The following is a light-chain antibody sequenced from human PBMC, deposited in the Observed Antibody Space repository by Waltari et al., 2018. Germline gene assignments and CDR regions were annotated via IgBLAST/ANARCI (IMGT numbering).Light chain of an antibody. CDR1: RSISSW. CDR2: GSS. Sequence: DIQMTQSPSTLSASVGDTGKRKGRARRSISSWLAWHQQKPGKAPKVLIYGSSTLESGVPSRFSGSVSGTEFTLTISSLQPDDFATYYCQQYNSAWAFGQGTKVEVK. J-gene: IGKJ1*01. CDR3: QQYNSAWA. V-gene: IGKV1-5*03.